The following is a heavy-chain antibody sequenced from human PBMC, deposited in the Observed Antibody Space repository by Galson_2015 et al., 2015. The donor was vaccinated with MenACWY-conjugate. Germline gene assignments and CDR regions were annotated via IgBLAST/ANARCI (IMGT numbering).Heavy chain of an antibody. CDR1: GFTFSGYA. V-gene: IGHV3-23*01. D-gene: IGHD2-2*02. J-gene: IGHJ4*02. CDR2: VSGSGSST. CDR3: AKDRTGYCCSTSCYIDY. Sequence: SLRLSCAASGFTFSGYAMSWVRRAPGKGLEWVSAVSGSGSSTYYADSVKGRFTIPRDNSKNTLYLQMNNLRAEDTALYYCAKDRTGYCCSTSCYIDYWGQGTLVTVSS.